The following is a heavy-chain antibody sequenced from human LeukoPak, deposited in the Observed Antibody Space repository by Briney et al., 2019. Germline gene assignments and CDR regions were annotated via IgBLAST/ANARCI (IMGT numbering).Heavy chain of an antibody. CDR1: GGSISSSNYY. V-gene: IGHV4-39*01. CDR3: ARLYGYFDY. J-gene: IGHJ4*02. CDR2: IYKSGST. D-gene: IGHD3-16*01. Sequence: SETLSLTCTVSGGSISSSNYYWGWIRQPPGKGLEWIGSIYKSGSTYYNPSLKSRVTISVDSSKNQFSLKLRFVTAADTAVYYCARLYGYFDYWGQGILVTVSS.